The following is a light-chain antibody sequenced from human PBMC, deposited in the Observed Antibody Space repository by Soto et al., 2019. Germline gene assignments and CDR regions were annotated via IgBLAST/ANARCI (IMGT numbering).Light chain of an antibody. J-gene: IGLJ1*01. V-gene: IGLV2-14*03. CDR1: SSDVGAYDY. CDR2: EVS. CDR3: SSYTSSSTRV. Sequence: QSVLTQPASVSGSPGQSITISCTGTSSDVGAYDYVSWYQQHPDKAPKLMIYEVSNRPSGVSNRFSGSKSVNTATLTISGLQADDEADYYCSSYTSSSTRVFGTGTKLTGL.